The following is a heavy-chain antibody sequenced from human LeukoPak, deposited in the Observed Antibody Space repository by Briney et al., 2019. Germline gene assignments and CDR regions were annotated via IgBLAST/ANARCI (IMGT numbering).Heavy chain of an antibody. CDR1: GFTFSSYS. Sequence: GGSLRLSCAASGFTFSSYSMNWVRQAPGKGLEWVSSISSSSSYIYYADSVKGRFTISRDNAKNSLYLQMNSLRAEDTAVYYCARGATLTAVTTWGLGTLVTVSS. CDR2: ISSSSSYI. CDR3: ARGATLTAVTT. V-gene: IGHV3-21*04. J-gene: IGHJ5*02. D-gene: IGHD4-17*01.